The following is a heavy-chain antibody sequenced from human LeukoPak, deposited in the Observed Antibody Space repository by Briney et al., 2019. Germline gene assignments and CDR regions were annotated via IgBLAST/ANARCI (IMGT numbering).Heavy chain of an antibody. CDR3: SKDPNGDYVGAFDM. D-gene: IGHD4-17*01. V-gene: IGHV3-23*01. Sequence: PGGSLRLSCAASGLTFSNYAMTWVRQAPGKGLEWVSSITGSGAGTYYADSVKGRFSISRDNSQNTLFLHMNSLGADDTAVYFCSKDPNGDYVGAFDMWGPGTMVTVSS. J-gene: IGHJ3*02. CDR1: GLTFSNYA. CDR2: ITGSGAGT.